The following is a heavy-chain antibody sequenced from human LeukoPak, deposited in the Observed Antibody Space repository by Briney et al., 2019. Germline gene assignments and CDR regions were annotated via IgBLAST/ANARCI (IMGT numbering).Heavy chain of an antibody. CDR3: ARGKDSSGW. V-gene: IGHV4-59*01. Sequence: SETLSLTCTVSGGSISTYYWSWIRQSPGKGLEWIGYIYYSGFTNYNPSLKSRVTISVDTSKNQFSLKLRSVTAADTAVYYCARGKDSSGWWGQGTLVTVSS. CDR1: GGSISTYY. D-gene: IGHD6-19*01. CDR2: IYYSGFT. J-gene: IGHJ4*02.